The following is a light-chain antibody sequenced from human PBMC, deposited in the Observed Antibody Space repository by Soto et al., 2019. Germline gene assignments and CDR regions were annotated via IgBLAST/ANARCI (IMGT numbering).Light chain of an antibody. CDR2: GAS. CDR3: QQRQSWPRT. V-gene: IGKV3-11*01. Sequence: LVLTQSRATLSSFPGDRFPLSCRASQSVSSNLAWYQHTPGQAPRLLIYGASSRATGIPDRFSGSGSGTDFTPTTSRLEPEDFAVYYCQQRQSWPRTFGQGTKLNI. J-gene: IGKJ1*01. CDR1: QSVSSN.